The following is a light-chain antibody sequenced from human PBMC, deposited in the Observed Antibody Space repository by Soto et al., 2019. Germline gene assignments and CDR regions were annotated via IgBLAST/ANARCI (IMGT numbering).Light chain of an antibody. CDR2: DAS. J-gene: IGKJ5*01. V-gene: IGKV3-11*01. Sequence: EIVLTQSPATLSLSPGERATLXXRASQSVSSYLAWYQHKPGQAPRLIXYDASNRATGIPARFSGSGSGTDFTLTISSLQPEDFAVYYCQQRSNWPSITFGQGTRLDIK. CDR3: QQRSNWPSIT. CDR1: QSVSSY.